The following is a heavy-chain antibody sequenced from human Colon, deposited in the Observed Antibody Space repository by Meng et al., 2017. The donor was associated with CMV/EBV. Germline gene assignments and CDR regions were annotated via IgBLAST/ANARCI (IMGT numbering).Heavy chain of an antibody. CDR2: IRSRGKSSTT. V-gene: IGHV3-72*01. D-gene: IGHD3-3*01. J-gene: IGHJ6*02. CDR1: GFTLSDHY. Sequence: GESLKISCAASGFTLSDHYMDWVRQAPGKGLEWVGRIRSRGKSSTTEYDASVKGRFIISRDDSKNSLYLQMNSLKTEDAAVYYCARKSIFGVVQHYGMDLWGQGTTVTVSS. CDR3: ARKSIFGVVQHYGMDL.